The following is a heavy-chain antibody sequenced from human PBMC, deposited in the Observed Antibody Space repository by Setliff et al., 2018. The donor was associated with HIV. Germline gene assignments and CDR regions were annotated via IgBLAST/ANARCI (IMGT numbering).Heavy chain of an antibody. CDR3: ASYSGSYYFILHY. V-gene: IGHV1-69*10. Sequence: SGDTFSSYAISWVRQAPGQGLEWMGGIIPVLGLSYYAQNFQGRVTITADESTSTAYMELSSLRSEDTAVYYCASYSGSYYFILHYWGQGTLVTVSS. CDR1: GDTFSSYA. D-gene: IGHD1-26*01. CDR2: IIPVLGLS. J-gene: IGHJ4*02.